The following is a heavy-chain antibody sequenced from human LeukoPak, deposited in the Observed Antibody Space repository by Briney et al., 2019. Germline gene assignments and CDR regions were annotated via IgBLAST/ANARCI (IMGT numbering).Heavy chain of an antibody. CDR2: VYHSGST. D-gene: IGHD1-1*01. CDR3: ARYSASRSAEY. CDR1: GYSISSGYY. V-gene: IGHV4-38-2*02. J-gene: IGHJ4*02. Sequence: PSETLSLTCTVSGYSISSGYYWGWIRQPPGKGLEWIGNVYHSGSTYYNPSLKSRVTISVDTSKNQFSLQLSSVTAADTAVYYCARYSASRSAEYWGQGTLVTVSS.